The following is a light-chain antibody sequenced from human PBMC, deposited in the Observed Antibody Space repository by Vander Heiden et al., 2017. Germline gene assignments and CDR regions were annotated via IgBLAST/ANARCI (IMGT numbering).Light chain of an antibody. CDR2: GNT. J-gene: IGLJ2*01. V-gene: IGLV1-40*01. Sequence: QSVLTQPPSVSGAPGQRVTISCTGRSSNIGAGYDVHCYQQVPRTAPKLLIYGNTNRPSGVPDRFSGSKSGTSASLAITGLQAEDEADYYCQSYDSGLTGYVVFGGGTKLTVL. CDR1: SSNIGAGYD. CDR3: QSYDSGLTGYVV.